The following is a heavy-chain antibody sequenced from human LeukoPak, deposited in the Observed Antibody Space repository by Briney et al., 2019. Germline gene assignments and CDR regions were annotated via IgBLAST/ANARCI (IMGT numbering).Heavy chain of an antibody. CDR3: ARDPMGYCSSTSCYARVALDY. CDR1: GFTFSTYS. CDR2: ISDSSRFI. V-gene: IGHV3-21*01. Sequence: PGGSLRLSCAASGFTFSTYSMNWVRQAPGKGLEWVSSISDSSRFISYTDSVRGRFTISRDNAKNSLYLQMNSLRAEDTAVYFCARDPMGYCSSTSCYARVALDYWGQGTLVTVSS. D-gene: IGHD2-2*01. J-gene: IGHJ4*02.